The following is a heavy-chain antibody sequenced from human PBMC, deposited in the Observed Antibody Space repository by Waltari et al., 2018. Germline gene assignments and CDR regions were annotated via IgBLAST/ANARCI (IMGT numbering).Heavy chain of an antibody. CDR3: ARVWELPPIFDY. Sequence: QVQLQESGPGLVKPSQTLSLTCTVSGGSISSGSYYWSWIRQPAGKGLEWIGYIYTSGSTNYNPSLNSRVTISVDTSKNQFSLKLSSVTAADTAVYYCARVWELPPIFDYWGQGTLVTVSS. CDR1: GGSISSGSYY. V-gene: IGHV4-61*09. J-gene: IGHJ4*02. CDR2: IYTSGST. D-gene: IGHD1-26*01.